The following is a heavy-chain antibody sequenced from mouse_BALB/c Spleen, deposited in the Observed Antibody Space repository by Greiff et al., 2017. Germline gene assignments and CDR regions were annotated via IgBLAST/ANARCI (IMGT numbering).Heavy chain of an antibody. Sequence: EVKVEESGGGLVQPGGSLKLSCVASGFTFSNYWMHWVRQSPEKGLEWVAEIRLKSNNYATHYAESVKGRFTISRDDSKSSVYLQMNNLRAEDTGIYYCTTNWDNAMDYWGQGTSVTVSS. J-gene: IGHJ4*01. CDR1: GFTFSNYW. V-gene: IGHV6-6*02. CDR2: IRLKSNNYAT. CDR3: TTNWDNAMDY. D-gene: IGHD4-1*01.